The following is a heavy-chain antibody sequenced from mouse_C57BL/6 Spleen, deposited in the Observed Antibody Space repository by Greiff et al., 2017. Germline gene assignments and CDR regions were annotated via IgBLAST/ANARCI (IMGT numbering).Heavy chain of an antibody. CDR3: ASLEGITTVVATDYAMDY. CDR2: IYPGDGDT. J-gene: IGHJ4*01. D-gene: IGHD1-1*01. V-gene: IGHV1-80*01. CDR1: GYAFSSYL. Sequence: QVQLQQSGAELVKPGASVKISCKASGYAFSSYLMNWVKQRPGKGLEWIGQIYPGDGDTNYNGKFKGKATLTADKSSSTAYMQLSSLTSADSAVYFCASLEGITTVVATDYAMDYWGQGTSVTVSS.